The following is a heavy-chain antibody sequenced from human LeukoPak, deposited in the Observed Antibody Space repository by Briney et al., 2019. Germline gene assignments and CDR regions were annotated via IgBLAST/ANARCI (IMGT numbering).Heavy chain of an antibody. Sequence: GASVKVSCKASGGTFSSYAISWVRQAPGQGLEWMGGIIPIFGTANYAQKFQGRVTITADKSTSTAYMELSSLRSEDTAVYYCAREKTIFGVVIIGDNWFDPWGQGTLVTVSS. CDR1: GGTFSSYA. D-gene: IGHD3-3*01. V-gene: IGHV1-69*06. J-gene: IGHJ5*02. CDR3: AREKTIFGVVIIGDNWFDP. CDR2: IIPIFGTA.